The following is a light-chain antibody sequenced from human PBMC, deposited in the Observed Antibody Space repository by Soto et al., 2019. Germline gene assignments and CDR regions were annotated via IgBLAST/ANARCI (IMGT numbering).Light chain of an antibody. CDR3: LQHKSYPRT. J-gene: IGKJ1*01. CDR1: QDISNF. CDR2: SAN. V-gene: IGKV1-17*03. Sequence: DIQMTQSPSDMSASVGDRVTITCRASQDISNFLVWFQQRPGKVPKRLMYSANRLESGVPSRFSGSGSGTEFTLTISSLQPEDFATYYCLQHKSYPRTFGQWTKVEIK.